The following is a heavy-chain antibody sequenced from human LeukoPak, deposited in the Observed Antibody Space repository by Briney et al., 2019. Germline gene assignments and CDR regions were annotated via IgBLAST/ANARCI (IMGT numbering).Heavy chain of an antibody. CDR1: GFTFGSYS. Sequence: GGSLRLSCAASGFTFGSYSMNWVRQAPGKGLEWVSYISRSSSYTDYADSVKARFTISRDNAKNSLYLQMNSLRAEDTAVYYCARGRRGSGSAFDYWGQGTLVTVSS. J-gene: IGHJ4*02. CDR2: ISRSSSYT. D-gene: IGHD3-10*01. CDR3: ARGRRGSGSAFDY. V-gene: IGHV3-21*05.